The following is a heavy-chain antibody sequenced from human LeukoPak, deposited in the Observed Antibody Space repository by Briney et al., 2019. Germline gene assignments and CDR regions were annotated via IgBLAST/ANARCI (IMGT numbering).Heavy chain of an antibody. J-gene: IGHJ4*02. D-gene: IGHD3-22*01. CDR2: ITNSGGTT. CDR3: ARFKGSGYSLLIDR. Sequence: GGSLRLSCAASGFTFSSYAMSWVRQAPGKGLEWVSAITNSGGTTYYADSVKGRFTISRDNSKNTLYLQMNSLRAEDTAVYYCARFKGSGYSLLIDRWGQGTLVTVSS. CDR1: GFTFSSYA. V-gene: IGHV3-23*01.